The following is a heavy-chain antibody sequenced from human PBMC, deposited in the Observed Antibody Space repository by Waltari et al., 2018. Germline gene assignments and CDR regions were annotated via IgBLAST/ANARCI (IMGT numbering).Heavy chain of an antibody. CDR2: ISYTGAT. J-gene: IGHJ3*01. D-gene: IGHD3-16*01. CDR3: ATYIGASIGTAAFDV. Sequence: QLHLQESGPGLVKPSEALSLTFSVSGGSITNNRHYWGWIRQTPGKGLAWIATISYTGATYNNPSLKSRVTISGDTSKNQFSLKLTSVTAADTAVYYCATYIGASIGTAAFDVWGRGALVTVSS. CDR1: GGSITNNRHY. V-gene: IGHV4-39*01.